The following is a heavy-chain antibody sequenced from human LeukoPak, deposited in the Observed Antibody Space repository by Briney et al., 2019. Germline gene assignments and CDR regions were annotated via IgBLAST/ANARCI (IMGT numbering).Heavy chain of an antibody. Sequence: GGSLRLSCAASGFTFNTHSINWVRQAPGKGLEWVSSVSGSGASTYYADSVKGRFTISRDNSKNTLYMRMSSLRAEDTAVYYCAKRRYDSSGHFDSWGQGTLVTVSS. CDR1: GFTFNTHS. J-gene: IGHJ4*02. CDR3: AKRRYDSSGHFDS. D-gene: IGHD3-22*01. V-gene: IGHV3-23*01. CDR2: VSGSGAST.